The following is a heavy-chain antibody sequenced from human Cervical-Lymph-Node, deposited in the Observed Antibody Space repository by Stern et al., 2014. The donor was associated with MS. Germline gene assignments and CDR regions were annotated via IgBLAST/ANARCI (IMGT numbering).Heavy chain of an antibody. CDR2: INPSTGSS. V-gene: IGHV1-46*01. CDR1: GYTFTSHY. D-gene: IGHD2-21*01. CDR3: ARDVARKYYFDS. Sequence: QVQLVQSGPEVEKPGASVRVSCKASGYTFTSHYMHWVRQAPGQGLEWMGLINPSTGSSMYAQRFQGRVAMTRDTSSTTVYLELSSLTSEETALYYCARDVARKYYFDSWGQGTLVTVSS. J-gene: IGHJ4*02.